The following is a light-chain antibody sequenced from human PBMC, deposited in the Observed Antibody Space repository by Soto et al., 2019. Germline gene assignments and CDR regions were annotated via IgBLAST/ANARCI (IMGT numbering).Light chain of an antibody. CDR1: SSDVGGYNY. CDR3: SSYTSCRTLV. Sequence: QSALTQPASVSGSPGQSITISCTGTSSDVGGYNYVSWYQQHPGKAPKLMIYEVSNRPSGVSNRFSGSKSGNTASLTISGLQAEDEADYYCSSYTSCRTLVFGGGTKVTVL. J-gene: IGLJ2*01. CDR2: EVS. V-gene: IGLV2-14*01.